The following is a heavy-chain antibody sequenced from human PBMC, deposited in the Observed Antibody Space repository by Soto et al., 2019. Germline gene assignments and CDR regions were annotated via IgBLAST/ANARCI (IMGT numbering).Heavy chain of an antibody. Sequence: SLRLSCAASGFTFSSYAMSWVRQAPGKGLEWVSAISGSGGSTYYADSVKGRFTISRDNSKNTLYLQMNSLRAEDTAVYYCAKPIGRYDSSGYHDYWGQGTLVTVSS. D-gene: IGHD3-22*01. CDR1: GFTFSSYA. CDR2: ISGSGGST. J-gene: IGHJ4*02. V-gene: IGHV3-23*01. CDR3: AKPIGRYDSSGYHDY.